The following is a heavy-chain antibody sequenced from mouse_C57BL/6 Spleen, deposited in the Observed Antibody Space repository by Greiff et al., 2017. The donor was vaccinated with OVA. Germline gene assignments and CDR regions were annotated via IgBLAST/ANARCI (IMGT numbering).Heavy chain of an antibody. D-gene: IGHD2-4*01. J-gene: IGHJ3*01. CDR1: GFTFSDYG. CDR3: ATDYEYDGGFAY. Sequence: EVKLVESGGGLVKPGGSLKLSCAASGFTFSDYGMHWVRQAPEKGLEWVAYISSGSSTIYYAATVKGRFTISRDTANNTLFLQMTSLRSEDTAMKYCATDYEYDGGFAYWGQGTLVTVSA. CDR2: ISSGSSTI. V-gene: IGHV5-17*01.